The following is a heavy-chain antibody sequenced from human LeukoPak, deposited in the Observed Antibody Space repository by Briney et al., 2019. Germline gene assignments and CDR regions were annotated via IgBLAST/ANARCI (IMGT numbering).Heavy chain of an antibody. J-gene: IGHJ4*02. CDR1: GFTFNSYW. V-gene: IGHV3-7*01. D-gene: IGHD3-16*01. CDR3: ARDIMITFGGPSFFDY. CDR2: INQDGSEK. Sequence: GGSLRLSCAASGFTFNSYWMSWVRQAPGKGLEWVANINQDGSEKYYVDSVKGRFTISRDNAKNSLYLQMNSLRAEDTAVYYCARDIMITFGGPSFFDYWGQGTLVTVSS.